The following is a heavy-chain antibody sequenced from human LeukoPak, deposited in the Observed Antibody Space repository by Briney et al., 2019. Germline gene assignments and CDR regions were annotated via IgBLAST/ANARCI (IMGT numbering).Heavy chain of an antibody. D-gene: IGHD3-22*01. J-gene: IGHJ3*02. CDR2: IWYDGSNK. V-gene: IGHV3-33*01. CDR3: ARDVPAYYYDSSGYTDAFDI. Sequence: PGGSLRLSCAASGFTFSSYGMQWVRQAPGKGLEGVAVIWYDGSNKYYADSVKGRFTISRDNSKNTLYLQMNSLRAEDTAVYYCARDVPAYYYDSSGYTDAFDIWGQGTMVTVSS. CDR1: GFTFSSYG.